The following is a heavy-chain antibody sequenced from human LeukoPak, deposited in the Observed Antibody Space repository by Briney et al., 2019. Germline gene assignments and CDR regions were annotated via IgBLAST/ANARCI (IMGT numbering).Heavy chain of an antibody. Sequence: PGGSLRLSCAASGFTFSTYAMTGVRQAPGKGLEWVSGISGSGGASFYAGSVKGRFTIYRDNSKNMLYLQMNSLRVEDTAVYYCAKDRPTEQWLSGPHYFDYWGQGTLVTVSS. D-gene: IGHD6-19*01. CDR1: GFTFSTYA. CDR2: ISGSGGAS. CDR3: AKDRPTEQWLSGPHYFDY. V-gene: IGHV3-23*01. J-gene: IGHJ4*02.